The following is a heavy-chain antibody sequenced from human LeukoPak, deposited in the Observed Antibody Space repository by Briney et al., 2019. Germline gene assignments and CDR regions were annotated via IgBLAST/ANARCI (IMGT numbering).Heavy chain of an antibody. Sequence: PSETLSLTCAVYGGSISSYYWNWIRQPPGKGLEWIGYIYYSGITNYNPSLKSRVTISVDTSKSQFSLKLSSVTAADTAVYYCARAGRWEGRPHAFDIWGQGTMVTVSS. CDR3: ARAGRWEGRPHAFDI. J-gene: IGHJ3*02. CDR2: IYYSGIT. D-gene: IGHD1-26*01. CDR1: GGSISSYY. V-gene: IGHV4-59*01.